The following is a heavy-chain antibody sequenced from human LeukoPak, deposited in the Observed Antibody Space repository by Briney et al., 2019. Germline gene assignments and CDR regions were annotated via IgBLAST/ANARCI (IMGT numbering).Heavy chain of an antibody. Sequence: GGSLRLSCAASGFTFSSYGMHWVSQAPGKGLEWVSYISSSGSTIYYADSVKGRFTISRDNAKNSLYLQMNSLRAEDTAVYYCAKEVDFGSGWDYYYYYYMDVWGKGTTVTISS. V-gene: IGHV3-48*04. J-gene: IGHJ6*03. D-gene: IGHD6-19*01. CDR3: AKEVDFGSGWDYYYYYYMDV. CDR1: GFTFSSYG. CDR2: ISSSGSTI.